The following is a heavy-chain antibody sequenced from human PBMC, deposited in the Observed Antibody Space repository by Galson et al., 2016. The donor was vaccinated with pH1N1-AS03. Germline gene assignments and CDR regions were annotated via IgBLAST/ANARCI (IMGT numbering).Heavy chain of an antibody. J-gene: IGHJ3*02. CDR3: ARSDSFDI. Sequence: SVKVSCKASGYTFTRNSVHWLRQAPGQRLEWLGWISTDYGKTAYSQKFQGRVTITKDTSASTAYMELISLQSEDTAVYYCARSDSFDIWGQGTMVTVPS. CDR2: ISTDYGKT. V-gene: IGHV1-3*04. D-gene: IGHD1-14*01. CDR1: GYTFTRNS.